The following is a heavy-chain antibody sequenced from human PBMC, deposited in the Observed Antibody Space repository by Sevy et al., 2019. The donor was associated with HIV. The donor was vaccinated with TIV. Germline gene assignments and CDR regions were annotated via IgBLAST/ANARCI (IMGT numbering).Heavy chain of an antibody. CDR2: ISTDGGST. CDR3: VAVLGGLSVGPFNN. D-gene: IGHD3-3*02. V-gene: IGHV3-64D*06. Sequence: GGSLRLSCSASGFTFSSYAMHWVRQAPGKGLEHVSAISTDGGSTYYADSVKGRFTISRDNSKSMLYLQMGDLRGEDTAVYFCVAVLGGLSVGPFNNWGQGTLVTVSS. J-gene: IGHJ4*02. CDR1: GFTFSSYA.